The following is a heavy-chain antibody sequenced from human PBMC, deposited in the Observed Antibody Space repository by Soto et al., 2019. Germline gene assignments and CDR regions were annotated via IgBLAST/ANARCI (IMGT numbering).Heavy chain of an antibody. CDR2: ISYDGSNK. D-gene: IGHD3-16*01. V-gene: IGHV3-30*03. Sequence: QVQLVESGGGVVQPGRSLRLSCAASGFSFSSYGMQWVRQAPGKRLEWVAVISYDGSNKYYEDSVKGRIIISRDNSKNTLYLPVNTVTAEDTAVYYCAGGLYFGDYWGQGTLGTVCS. CDR3: AGGLYFGDY. J-gene: IGHJ4*02. CDR1: GFSFSSYG.